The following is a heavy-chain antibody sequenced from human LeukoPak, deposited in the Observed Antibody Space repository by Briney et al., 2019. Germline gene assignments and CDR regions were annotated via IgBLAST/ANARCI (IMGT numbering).Heavy chain of an antibody. CDR1: GGSISSYY. J-gene: IGHJ3*02. V-gene: IGHV4-4*07. D-gene: IGHD3-22*01. CDR2: IYTSGST. CDR3: ARDPITMTXXDXFDI. Sequence: SETLSLTCTVSGGSISSYYWSWIRQPAGKGLEWIGRIYTSGSTNYNPSLKSRVTMSVDTSKNQFSLKLSSVTAADTAVYYCARDPITMTXXDXFDIWGQGTMVTVSS.